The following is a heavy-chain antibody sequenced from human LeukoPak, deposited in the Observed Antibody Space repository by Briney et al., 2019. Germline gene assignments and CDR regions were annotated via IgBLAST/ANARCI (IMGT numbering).Heavy chain of an antibody. D-gene: IGHD2-2*01. J-gene: IGHJ4*02. V-gene: IGHV4-59*01. CDR2: ISHTGST. CDR3: ARVSGTVRYSSSWHVGN. Sequence: PSETLSLTCTVSGGSISSDYWTWIRQPPGKGPEWIGHISHTGSTTYNPSLKSRATISVDTSKNHFSLRLNSVTAADTAVYFCARVSGTVRYSSSWHVGNWGRGTLVIVSS. CDR1: GGSISSDY.